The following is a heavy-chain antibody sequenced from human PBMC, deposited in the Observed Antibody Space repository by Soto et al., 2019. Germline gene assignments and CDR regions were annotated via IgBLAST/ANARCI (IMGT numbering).Heavy chain of an antibody. J-gene: IGHJ4*02. V-gene: IGHV3-30*03. CDR1: GFTFSGSD. Sequence: GGSLRLSCAASGFTFSGSDMHWVRQPPGKGLEWVTTISYHGGDKYYADSVKGRFTVSRDNSRNTLFLQVNSLRPEDSAVYYCARGLYCGGDCFSGFEYWGKGTQVTVSS. D-gene: IGHD2-21*02. CDR3: ARGLYCGGDCFSGFEY. CDR2: ISYHGGDK.